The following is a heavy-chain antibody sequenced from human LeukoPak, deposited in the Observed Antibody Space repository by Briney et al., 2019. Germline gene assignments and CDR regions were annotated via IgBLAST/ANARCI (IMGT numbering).Heavy chain of an antibody. Sequence: SETLSLTCTVSGGSISSYYWSWIRQPAGKGLEWIGRIYTSGSTNYNPSLKSRVTMSVDTSKSQFSLKLSSVTAADTAVYYCARDGCSSTSCYTDYYYYGMDVWGQGTTVTVSS. CDR3: ARDGCSSTSCYTDYYYYGMDV. D-gene: IGHD2-2*02. J-gene: IGHJ6*02. CDR2: IYTSGST. V-gene: IGHV4-4*07. CDR1: GGSISSYY.